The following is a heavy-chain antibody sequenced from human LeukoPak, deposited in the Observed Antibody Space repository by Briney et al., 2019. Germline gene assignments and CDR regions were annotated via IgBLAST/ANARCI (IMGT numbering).Heavy chain of an antibody. CDR2: IKQDGSEK. Sequence: PGGPLRFSCAASGFTFSSYWISWVRQAPGKGLEWVANIKQDGSEKYYVDSVKGRFTISRDNAKNSLYLQMNSLRAEDTAVYYCARGGDTVAGPVDYWGQGTLVTVSS. D-gene: IGHD6-19*01. J-gene: IGHJ4*02. CDR3: ARGGDTVAGPVDY. V-gene: IGHV3-7*01. CDR1: GFTFSSYW.